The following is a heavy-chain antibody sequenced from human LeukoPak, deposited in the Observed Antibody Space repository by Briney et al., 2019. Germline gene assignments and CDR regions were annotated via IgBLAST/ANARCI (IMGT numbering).Heavy chain of an antibody. J-gene: IGHJ4*02. Sequence: GGSLRLSCAASGFTFSNYSMNWVRQAPGKGLEWVSSISSSSSYIYYADSVKGRFTISRDNAKNSLYLQMNSLRAEDTAVYYCARDGVQLERRVFDYWGQGTLVTVSS. CDR1: GFTFSNYS. V-gene: IGHV3-21*01. CDR2: ISSSSSYI. D-gene: IGHD1-1*01. CDR3: ARDGVQLERRVFDY.